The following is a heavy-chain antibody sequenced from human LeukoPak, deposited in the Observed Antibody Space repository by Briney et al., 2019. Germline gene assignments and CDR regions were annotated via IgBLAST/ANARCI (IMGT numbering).Heavy chain of an antibody. D-gene: IGHD2-15*01. V-gene: IGHV3-9*01. Sequence: GGSLRLSCAASGFTFSSYWMHWVRQAPGKGLEWVSGISWNSGSIGYADSVKGRFTISRDNAKNSLYLQMNSLRAEDTALYYCAKVRSGRGRSNAFDIWGQGTMVTVSS. CDR2: ISWNSGSI. CDR1: GFTFSSYW. CDR3: AKVRSGRGRSNAFDI. J-gene: IGHJ3*02.